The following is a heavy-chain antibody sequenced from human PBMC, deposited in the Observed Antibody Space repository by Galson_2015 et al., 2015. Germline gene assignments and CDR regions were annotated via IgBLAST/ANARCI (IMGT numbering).Heavy chain of an antibody. D-gene: IGHD4-23*01. V-gene: IGHV4-61*02. CDR2: IYTSGST. CDR1: GGSISSGSYS. Sequence: PLSLTCTVSGGSISSGSYSWSWIRQPAGKGLEWIGRIYTSGSTNYNPSLKSRVTISVDTSKNQFSLKLSSVTAADTAVYYCARNHGGNVQYFQHWGQGTLVTVSS. J-gene: IGHJ1*01. CDR3: ARNHGGNVQYFQH.